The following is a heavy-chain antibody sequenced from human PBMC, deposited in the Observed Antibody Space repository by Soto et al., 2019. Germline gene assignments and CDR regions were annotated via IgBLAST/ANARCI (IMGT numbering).Heavy chain of an antibody. Sequence: QVQLVQSGAEVRKPGASVKVSCKASGYTFTTYGISWVRQAPGQGLEWMGWISGYNGHTKYAQKFQGRVTMTTDTATSTVYMDLRSRISGDTAVYYCAREGEMPYYYYGLDVWGQGTTVTVSS. J-gene: IGHJ6*02. CDR3: AREGEMPYYYYGLDV. CDR1: GYTFTTYG. D-gene: IGHD3-16*01. V-gene: IGHV1-18*01. CDR2: ISGYNGHT.